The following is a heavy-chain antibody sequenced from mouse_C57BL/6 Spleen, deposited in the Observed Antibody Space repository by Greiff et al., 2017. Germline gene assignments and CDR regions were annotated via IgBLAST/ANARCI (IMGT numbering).Heavy chain of an antibody. CDR3: ARRYGSEGWYFYV. J-gene: IGHJ1*03. CDR1: GFTFSDYG. D-gene: IGHD1-1*01. Sequence: EVQVVESGGGLVKPGGSLKLSCAASGFTFSDYGMHWVRQAPEKGLEWVAYISSGSSTIYYADTVKGRFTISRDNAKNTLFLQMTSLRSEDTAMYYCARRYGSEGWYFYVWGTGTTVTVSS. CDR2: ISSGSSTI. V-gene: IGHV5-17*01.